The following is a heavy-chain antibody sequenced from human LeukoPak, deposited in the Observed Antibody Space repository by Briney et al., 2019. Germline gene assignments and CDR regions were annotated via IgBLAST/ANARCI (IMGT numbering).Heavy chain of an antibody. D-gene: IGHD3-10*01. V-gene: IGHV4-39*07. CDR1: GGSISSYY. J-gene: IGHJ4*02. CDR2: IYYSGST. Sequence: SETLSLTCTVSGGSISSYYWGWIRQPPGKGLEWIGSIYYSGSTYYNPSLKSRVTISVDTSKNQFSLKLSSVTAADTAVYYCARDDTMVRGVIRWGQGTLVTVSS. CDR3: ARDDTMVRGVIR.